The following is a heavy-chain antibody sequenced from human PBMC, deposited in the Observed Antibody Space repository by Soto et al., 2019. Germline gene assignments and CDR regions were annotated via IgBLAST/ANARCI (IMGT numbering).Heavy chain of an antibody. V-gene: IGHV4-4*02. CDR2: IYHSGST. CDR3: ASDSSSSRNYYYYGMDV. J-gene: IGHJ6*02. D-gene: IGHD6-6*01. Sequence: QVQLQESGPGLVKPSGTLSLTCAVSGGSISSSNWWRWVRQPPGKGLEWIGEIYHSGSTNYNPSLKSRVTISVDKSKTQFSLKLSSVTAADTAVYYCASDSSSSRNYYYYGMDVWGQGTTVTVSS. CDR1: GGSISSSNW.